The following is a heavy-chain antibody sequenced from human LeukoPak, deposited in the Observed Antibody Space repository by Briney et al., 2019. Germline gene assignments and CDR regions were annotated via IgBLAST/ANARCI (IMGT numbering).Heavy chain of an antibody. CDR3: ASGLLWFGEFAFDI. J-gene: IGHJ3*02. CDR1: GGSISSYY. V-gene: IGHV4-4*07. CDR2: IYTSGST. D-gene: IGHD3-10*01. Sequence: SETLSLTCTVSGGSISSYYWSWIRQPAGKGLEWIGRIYTSGSTNYNPSLKSRVTMSVDTSKNQFSLKLSSVTAEDTAVYYCASGLLWFGEFAFDIWGQGTMVTVSS.